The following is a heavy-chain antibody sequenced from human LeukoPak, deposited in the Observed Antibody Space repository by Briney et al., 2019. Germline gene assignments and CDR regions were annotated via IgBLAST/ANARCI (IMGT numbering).Heavy chain of an antibody. Sequence: GGSLRLSCAASGFTFSSYAMSWVRQAPGKGLEWVSAISGSGDSTYYADSVKGRFTISRDNSKNTLYLQMNSLRAEDTAVYYCAKAPAAAGLEDFDYWGQGTLVTVSS. J-gene: IGHJ4*02. D-gene: IGHD6-13*01. CDR2: ISGSGDST. V-gene: IGHV3-23*01. CDR1: GFTFSSYA. CDR3: AKAPAAAGLEDFDY.